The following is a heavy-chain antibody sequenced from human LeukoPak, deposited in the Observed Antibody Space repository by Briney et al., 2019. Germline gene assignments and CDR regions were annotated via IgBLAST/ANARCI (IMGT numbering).Heavy chain of an antibody. CDR1: GYTFTGYY. CDR2: INPNSGGT. J-gene: IGHJ4*02. V-gene: IGHV1-2*02. CDR3: ARGRYYYDSRGSFDY. Sequence: ASVQVSCKASGYTFTGYYMHWVRPAPGQGLAWMGWINPNSGGTNYAQKFQGRVTMTRDTSISTAYMELSRLRSDDTAVYYCARGRYYYDSRGSFDYWGQGTLVTVSS. D-gene: IGHD3-22*01.